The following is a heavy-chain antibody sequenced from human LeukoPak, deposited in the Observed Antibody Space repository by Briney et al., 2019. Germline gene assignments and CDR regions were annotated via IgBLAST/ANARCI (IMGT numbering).Heavy chain of an antibody. D-gene: IGHD3-9*01. CDR2: IYYSGGT. J-gene: IGHJ3*02. Sequence: SETLSLTCTVSGGSITSYYWSWIRQPPGKGLEWIGHIYYSGGTNYNPSLKSRVTISVDTSKNQFSLKLSSVTAADTAVYYCARGVLRYFDWLSYDAFDIWGQGTMVTVSS. V-gene: IGHV4-59*08. CDR1: GGSITSYY. CDR3: ARGVLRYFDWLSYDAFDI.